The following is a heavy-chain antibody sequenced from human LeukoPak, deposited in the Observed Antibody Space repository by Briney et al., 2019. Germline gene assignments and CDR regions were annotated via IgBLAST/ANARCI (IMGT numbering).Heavy chain of an antibody. CDR3: AREAVYCTNSVCYARRYYGMDV. D-gene: IGHD2-8*01. CDR1: GFTFSSYE. CDR2: ISSSGSTI. Sequence: PGGSLRLSCAASGFTFSSYEMNWVRQAPGKGLEWVSYISSSGSTIYYADSVKGRFTISRDNAKNSLYLQMNSLRAEDTAVYYCAREAVYCTNSVCYARRYYGMDVWGQGTTVTVSS. J-gene: IGHJ6*02. V-gene: IGHV3-48*03.